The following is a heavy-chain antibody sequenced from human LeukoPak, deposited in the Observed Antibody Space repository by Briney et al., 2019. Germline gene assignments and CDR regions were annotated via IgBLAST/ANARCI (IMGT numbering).Heavy chain of an antibody. D-gene: IGHD3-22*01. CDR2: INPSGGST. CDR3: ARVGYDSSGYYYNFDY. J-gene: IGHJ4*02. Sequence: GASVKVSCKASGYTFTSYYMHWVRQAPGQGLEWMGIINPSGGSTSYAQKFQGRVTMTRDTSTSTVYMELSSLRSEDTAVYYCARVGYDSSGYYYNFDYWGQGTLVTVSS. CDR1: GYTFTSYY. V-gene: IGHV1-46*01.